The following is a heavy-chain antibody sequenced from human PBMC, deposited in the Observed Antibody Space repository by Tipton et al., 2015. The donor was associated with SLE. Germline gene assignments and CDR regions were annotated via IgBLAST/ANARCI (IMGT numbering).Heavy chain of an antibody. CDR2: ISGSGTTT. CDR1: GFSFSSFA. D-gene: IGHD1-26*01. J-gene: IGHJ4*02. Sequence: SLRLSCAASGFSFSSFAMSWVRQAPGKGLEWVSTISGSGTTTYSADSVKGRFTISRDNSKNTLYLQMNSLRTEDTAIYYCARGSRIAGPSYFDYWGQGTLVTVSS. CDR3: ARGSRIAGPSYFDY. V-gene: IGHV3-23*01.